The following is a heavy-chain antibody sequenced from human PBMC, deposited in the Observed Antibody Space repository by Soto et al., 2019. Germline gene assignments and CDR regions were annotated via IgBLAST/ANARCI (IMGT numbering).Heavy chain of an antibody. Sequence: PRESLKISCKGSGYSFTSYWIGWVRQMPGKGLEWMGIIYPGDSDTRYSPSFQGQVTISADKSISTAYLQWSSLKASDTAMYYCARLGGYSSSWYPDDAFDIWGQGTMVTVSS. J-gene: IGHJ3*02. CDR3: ARLGGYSSSWYPDDAFDI. D-gene: IGHD6-13*01. CDR2: IYPGDSDT. V-gene: IGHV5-51*01. CDR1: GYSFTSYW.